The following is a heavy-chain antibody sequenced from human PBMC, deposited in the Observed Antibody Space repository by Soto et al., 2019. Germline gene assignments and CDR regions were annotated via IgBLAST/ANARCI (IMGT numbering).Heavy chain of an antibody. CDR3: ARLPYYDFWSGYARPYYYYGMDV. J-gene: IGHJ6*02. V-gene: IGHV4-39*01. CDR2: IYYSGST. Sequence: LSLTCTVSGGSISSSSYYWGWIRQPPGKGLEWIGSIYYSGSTYYNPSLKSRVTISVDTSKNQFSLKLSSVTAADTAVYYCARLPYYDFWSGYARPYYYYGMDVWGQGTTVTVSS. CDR1: GGSISSSSYY. D-gene: IGHD3-3*01.